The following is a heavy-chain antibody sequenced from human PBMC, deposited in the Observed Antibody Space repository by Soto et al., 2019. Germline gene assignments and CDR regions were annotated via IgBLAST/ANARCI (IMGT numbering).Heavy chain of an antibody. D-gene: IGHD3-10*01. Sequence: GGSLRLSCAASGFTFSSYAMSWVRQAPGKGLEWVSAIGGSGGSTYYADYVKGRFTISRDNSKNTLYLQMNSLRAEDTAVYYCAKKPSLLWFGELYYFDYWGQGTLVTVSS. CDR1: GFTFSSYA. CDR2: IGGSGGST. CDR3: AKKPSLLWFGELYYFDY. J-gene: IGHJ4*02. V-gene: IGHV3-23*01.